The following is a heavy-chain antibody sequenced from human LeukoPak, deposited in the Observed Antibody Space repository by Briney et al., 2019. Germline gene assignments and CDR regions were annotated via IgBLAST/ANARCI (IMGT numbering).Heavy chain of an antibody. V-gene: IGHV6-1*01. CDR1: GDSVSSNSAA. Sequence: SQTLSLTCAISGDSVSSNSAAWNWIRQSPSRGLEWLGRTYYKTRWYNDYAVSVKRRINIKPDTSKNQFSLQLSSVTPDDTALYYCARGQLSFDYWGQGTLVTVSS. CDR3: ARGQLSFDY. CDR2: TYYKTRWYN. J-gene: IGHJ4*02. D-gene: IGHD6-6*01.